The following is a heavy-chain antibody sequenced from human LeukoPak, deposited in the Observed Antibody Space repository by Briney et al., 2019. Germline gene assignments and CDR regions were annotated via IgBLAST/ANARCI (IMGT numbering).Heavy chain of an antibody. CDR1: GFTFSTYG. CDR2: ISTSSSYI. V-gene: IGHV3-21*01. D-gene: IGHD4-17*01. Sequence: PGGSLRLSCAASGFTFSTYGIHWVRQAPGKGLEWVSSISTSSSYIYYADSVKGRFTISRDNSKNTLYLQMNSLRAEDTAVYYCAKIPYGDYVLDYYYYMDVWGKGTTVTISS. J-gene: IGHJ6*03. CDR3: AKIPYGDYVLDYYYYMDV.